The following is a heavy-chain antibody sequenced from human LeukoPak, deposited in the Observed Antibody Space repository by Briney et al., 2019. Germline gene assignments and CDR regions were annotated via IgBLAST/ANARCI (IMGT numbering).Heavy chain of an antibody. CDR3: ARDHGSGNRWFDP. CDR1: GYTFTSYY. J-gene: IGHJ5*02. D-gene: IGHD3-10*01. Sequence: ASVKVSCKASGYTFTSYYMHWVRQAPGQGLEWMGIINPSGGSTSYAQKFQGRVTMTRDMSTSTVYMELSSLRSEDTAVYYCARDHGSGNRWFDPWGQGTLVTVSS. V-gene: IGHV1-46*01. CDR2: INPSGGST.